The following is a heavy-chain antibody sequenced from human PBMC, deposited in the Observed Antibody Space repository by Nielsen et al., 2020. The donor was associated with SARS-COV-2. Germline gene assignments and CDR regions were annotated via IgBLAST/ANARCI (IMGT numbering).Heavy chain of an antibody. CDR2: ISGSGGST. V-gene: IGHV3-23*01. CDR1: GFTFSSYA. J-gene: IGHJ4*02. CDR3: AAGYSYGKA. Sequence: GESLKISCAASGFTFSSYAMSWVRQAPGKGLEWVSAISGSGGSTYYADSVKGRFTISRDNSKNTLYLQMNSLRAEDTAVYYCAAGYSYGKARGQGTLVTVSS. D-gene: IGHD5-18*01.